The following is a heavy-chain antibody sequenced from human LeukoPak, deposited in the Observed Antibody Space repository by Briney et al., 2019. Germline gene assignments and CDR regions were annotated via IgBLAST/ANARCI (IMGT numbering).Heavy chain of an antibody. D-gene: IGHD4-17*01. CDR1: GFTFSSYS. CDR3: ARDPDGDYVHYMDV. CDR2: ISSSSSYI. J-gene: IGHJ6*03. Sequence: GGSLRLSCAASGFTFSSYSMNWVRQAPGKGLEWVSSISSSSSYIYYADSVKGRFTISRDNAKNSLYLQMNSLRAEDTAVYYCARDPDGDYVHYMDVWGKGTTVTVSS. V-gene: IGHV3-21*01.